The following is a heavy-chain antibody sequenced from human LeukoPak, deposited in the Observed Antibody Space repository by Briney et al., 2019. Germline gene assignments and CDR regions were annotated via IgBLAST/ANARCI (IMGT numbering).Heavy chain of an antibody. D-gene: IGHD2-2*01. V-gene: IGHV3-23*01. CDR2: ISGSGGST. J-gene: IGHJ5*02. CDR1: GFTLSSYA. CDR3: AKDVLPAAMYDWFDP. Sequence: GGSLRLSCAASGFTLSSYAMSWVRQAPGKGLEWVSAISGSGGSTYYADSVKGRLTISRDNSKNTLYLQMNSLRAEDTAVYYCAKDVLPAAMYDWFDPWGQGTLVTVSS.